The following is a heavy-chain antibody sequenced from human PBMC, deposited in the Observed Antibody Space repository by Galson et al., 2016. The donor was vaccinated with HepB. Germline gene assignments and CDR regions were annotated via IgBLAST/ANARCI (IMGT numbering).Heavy chain of an antibody. D-gene: IGHD1-1*01. V-gene: IGHV1-58*01. CDR1: GFTFTSSA. Sequence: SVKVSCKASGFTFTSSAVQWVRQARGQRLEWIGWIVVGSGNRKYAQKFQERVTITRDMSTRTAYMELSRLRSEDTAVYSCAAAGATGTTGYYYYGMDVWGPGTTVTVSS. J-gene: IGHJ6*02. CDR2: IVVGSGNR. CDR3: AAAGATGTTGYYYYGMDV.